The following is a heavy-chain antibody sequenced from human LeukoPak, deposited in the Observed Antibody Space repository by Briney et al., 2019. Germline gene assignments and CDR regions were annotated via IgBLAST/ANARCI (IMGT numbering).Heavy chain of an antibody. CDR3: ARVPSRGWFDP. V-gene: IGHV3-21*01. CDR2: IGNSGKYI. D-gene: IGHD3-10*01. CDR1: GFTFSSYS. Sequence: PGRSLRLSCAASGFTFSSYSMNWVRQAPGKGLEWVSSIGNSGKYIYYADSVKGRFTVSRDNAKNSLYLQMNTLRAGDTAVYYCARVPSRGWFDPWGQGTLVTVSS. J-gene: IGHJ5*02.